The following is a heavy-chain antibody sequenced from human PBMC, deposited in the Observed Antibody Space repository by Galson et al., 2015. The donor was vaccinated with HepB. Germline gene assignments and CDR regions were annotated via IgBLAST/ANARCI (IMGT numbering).Heavy chain of an antibody. J-gene: IGHJ4*02. CDR3: ARDDFRYDILTGYYLYYFDY. D-gene: IGHD3-9*01. Sequence: SLRLSCAASGFTFSSYEMNWVRQAPGKGLEWVSYISSSGSTIYYADSVKGRFTISRDNAKNSLYLQMNSLRAEDTAVYYCARDDFRYDILTGYYLYYFDYWGQGTLVTVSS. CDR2: ISSSGSTI. V-gene: IGHV3-48*03. CDR1: GFTFSSYE.